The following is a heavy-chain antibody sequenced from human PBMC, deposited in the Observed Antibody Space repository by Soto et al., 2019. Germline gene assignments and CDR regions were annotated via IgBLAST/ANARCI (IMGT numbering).Heavy chain of an antibody. D-gene: IGHD4-17*01. V-gene: IGHV3-33*01. Sequence: ESGGGVVQPGRSLRLSCAASGFTFSSYGMHWVRQAPGKGLEWVAVIWYDGSKKYYADSVKGRFTFSRDNSKNMLYLQMNSLRAEDTAVYYCARDSDYGDQTSYWYFDLWGRGTLVTVSS. CDR2: IWYDGSKK. CDR1: GFTFSSYG. J-gene: IGHJ2*01. CDR3: ARDSDYGDQTSYWYFDL.